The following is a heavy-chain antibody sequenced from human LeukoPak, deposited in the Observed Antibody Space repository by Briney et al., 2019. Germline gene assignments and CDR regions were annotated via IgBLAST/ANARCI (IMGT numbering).Heavy chain of an antibody. D-gene: IGHD6-19*01. J-gene: IGHJ4*02. CDR1: GGSISSYY. V-gene: IGHV4-59*01. CDR2: IHYSGST. Sequence: SETLSLTCTVSGGSISSYYWSWIRQPPGKELEWIGYIHYSGSTNYNPSLKSRVTMSVDTSKNQFSLKLSSVTAADTAVYYCAGGGEAYSSGWYGFDYWGQGTLVTVSS. CDR3: AGGGEAYSSGWYGFDY.